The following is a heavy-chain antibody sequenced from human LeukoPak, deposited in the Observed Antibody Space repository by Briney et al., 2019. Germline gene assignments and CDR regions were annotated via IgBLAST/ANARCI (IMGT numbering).Heavy chain of an antibody. CDR2: ISWNSGSI. V-gene: IGHV3-9*03. D-gene: IGHD6-13*01. Sequence: GGSLRLSCAASGFTFSSYSMNWVRQAPGKGLEWVSGISWNSGSIGYADSVKGRFTISRDNAKNSLYLQMNSLRAEDMALYYCAKASRPSSWYYYFDYWGQGTLVTVSS. CDR1: GFTFSSYS. J-gene: IGHJ4*02. CDR3: AKASRPSSWYYYFDY.